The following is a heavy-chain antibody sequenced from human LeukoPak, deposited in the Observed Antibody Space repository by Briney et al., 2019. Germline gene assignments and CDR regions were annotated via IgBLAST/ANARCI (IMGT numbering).Heavy chain of an antibody. CDR2: ISYDGSNK. J-gene: IGHJ6*02. Sequence: GGSLRLSCAASGFTFSSYAMHWVRQAPGKGLEWVAVISYDGSNKYYADSVKGRFTISRDNSKNTLYLQMNSLRAEDTAVYYCAGRDILTGYYDYYYYGMGVWGQGTTVTVSS. CDR3: AGRDILTGYYDYYYYGMGV. CDR1: GFTFSSYA. D-gene: IGHD3-9*01. V-gene: IGHV3-30*04.